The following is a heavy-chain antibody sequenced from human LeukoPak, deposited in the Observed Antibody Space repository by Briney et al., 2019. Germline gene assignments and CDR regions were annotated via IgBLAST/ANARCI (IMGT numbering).Heavy chain of an antibody. CDR1: GYTFTSYG. CDR3: ARVVFPHYDFWSGYLNWFDP. D-gene: IGHD3-3*01. CDR2: ISAYNGNT. V-gene: IGHV1-18*01. J-gene: IGHJ5*02. Sequence: ASVTVSFTASGYTFTSYGISWVRQAPGQGLEWMGWISAYNGNTNYAQKLQGRVTMTTDTSTSTAYMELRSLRSDDTAVYYCARVVFPHYDFWSGYLNWFDPWGQGTLVTVSS.